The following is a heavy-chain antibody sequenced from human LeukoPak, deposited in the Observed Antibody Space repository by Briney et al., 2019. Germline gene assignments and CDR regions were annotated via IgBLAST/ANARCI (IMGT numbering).Heavy chain of an antibody. CDR2: INHRGSS. CDR1: GESFSAYF. D-gene: IGHD2-15*01. CDR3: ARGSSFDGYCSAGACDAGYYDS. Sequence: PSETLSLTCAVYGESFSAYFWNWIRQAPGKPLEYIGEINHRGSSHYNPSLKRRVTLAVDTSKNQFSLRLTSVTAADTAVYFCARGSSFDGYCSAGACDAGYYDSWGQGTPVTVSS. J-gene: IGHJ4*02. V-gene: IGHV4-34*01.